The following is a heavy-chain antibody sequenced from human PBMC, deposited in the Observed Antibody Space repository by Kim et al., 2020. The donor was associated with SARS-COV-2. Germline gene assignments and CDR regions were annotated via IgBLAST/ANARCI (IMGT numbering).Heavy chain of an antibody. J-gene: IGHJ6*02. CDR1: GFTFSSYS. V-gene: IGHV3-48*02. Sequence: GGSLRLSCAASGFTFSSYSMNWVRQAPGKGLEWVSYISSSRSTIYHADSVKGRFTISRDNAKNSLYLQMNSLRDEDTAVYFCARETVTTRRECLGKVSTICGGMDVWGQGTTVTVSS. CDR3: ARETVTTRRECLGKVSTICGGMDV. D-gene: IGHD4-4*01. CDR2: ISSSRSTI.